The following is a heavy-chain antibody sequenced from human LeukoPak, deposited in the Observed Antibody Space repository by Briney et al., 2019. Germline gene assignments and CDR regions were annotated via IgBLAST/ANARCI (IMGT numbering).Heavy chain of an antibody. D-gene: IGHD3-16*01. CDR2: FYYNGVT. CDR3: LRRNYVSGRIDP. CDR1: GGSISTSDYL. V-gene: IGHV4-39*01. J-gene: IGHJ5*02. Sequence: SETLSLTCTASGGSISTSDYLWAWVRQPPGKGLEWIGDFYYNGVTSYSPSLKSRVTISVDTSKNQFSLNLTSVTAADTAVYYCLRRNYVSGRIDPWGQGTLVTVSS.